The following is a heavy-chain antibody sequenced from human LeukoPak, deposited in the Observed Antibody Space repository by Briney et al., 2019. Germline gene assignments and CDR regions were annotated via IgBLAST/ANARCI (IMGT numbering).Heavy chain of an antibody. Sequence: GGSLRLSCAASGFTFSSYAMSWVRQAPGRGLEWVSAISGSGGSTYYADSVKGRFTISRDNSKNTLYLQMNSLRAEDTAVYYCAKTPRGSSWYYFDYWGQGTLVTVSS. CDR2: ISGSGGST. D-gene: IGHD6-13*01. J-gene: IGHJ4*02. V-gene: IGHV3-23*01. CDR3: AKTPRGSSWYYFDY. CDR1: GFTFSSYA.